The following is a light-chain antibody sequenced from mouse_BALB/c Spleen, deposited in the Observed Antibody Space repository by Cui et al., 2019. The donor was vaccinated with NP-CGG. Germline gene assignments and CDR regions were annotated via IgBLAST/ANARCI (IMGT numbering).Light chain of an antibody. CDR3: ALWYSNHWV. CDR2: GTN. CDR1: TGAVTTSNY. V-gene: IGLV1*01. Sequence: QAFLPQESALTTSPGETVTLTCRSSTGAVTTSNYANWVQKKPDHLFTGLIGGTNNRAPGVPARFSGSLIGDKAALTITGAQTEDEAIYFCALWYSNHWVFGGGTKLTVL. J-gene: IGLJ1*01.